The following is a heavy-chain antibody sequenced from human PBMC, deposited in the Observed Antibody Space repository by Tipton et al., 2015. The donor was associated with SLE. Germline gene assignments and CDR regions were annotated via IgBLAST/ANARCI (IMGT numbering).Heavy chain of an antibody. CDR2: VYYSGST. CDR3: ARGKTRVEY. D-gene: IGHD1-14*01. J-gene: IGHJ4*02. Sequence: TLSLTCTASGYSITRHYWTWIRQPPGKGLEWIGYVYYSGSTNYNPSLKSRLTISVETSKNQFSLKLTSVTAADTAVYYCARGKTRVEYWGQGTLVTVSS. CDR1: GYSITRHY. V-gene: IGHV4-59*08.